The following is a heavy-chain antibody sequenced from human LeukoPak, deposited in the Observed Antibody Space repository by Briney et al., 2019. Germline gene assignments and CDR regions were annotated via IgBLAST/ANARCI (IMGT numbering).Heavy chain of an antibody. D-gene: IGHD6-19*01. CDR1: GYTFTAYF. CDR3: AREWEQWLASTGGYYGMDV. V-gene: IGHV1-18*04. CDR2: ISAYNGNT. Sequence: ASVKVSCKASGYTFTAYFMHWVRQAPGQGLEWMGWISAYNGNTNYAQKLQGRVTMTTDTSTSTAYMELRSLRSDDTAVYYCAREWEQWLASTGGYYGMDVWGQGTTVTVSS. J-gene: IGHJ6*02.